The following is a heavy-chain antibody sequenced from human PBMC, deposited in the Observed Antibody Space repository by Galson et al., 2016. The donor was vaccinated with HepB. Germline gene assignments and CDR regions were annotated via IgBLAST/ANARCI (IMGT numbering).Heavy chain of an antibody. CDR1: GGTFSSYA. CDR3: VRSLGTDTDFQH. V-gene: IGHV1-69*13. D-gene: IGHD7-27*01. Sequence: SVKVSCKASGGTFSSYAISWVRQAPGQGLEWMGRIIPIFGTANYAQKFQGRVTITADESTSTAYMELSSLRSEDTAVYYCVRSLGTDTDFQHWGQGTLVTVSS. CDR2: IIPIFGTA. J-gene: IGHJ1*01.